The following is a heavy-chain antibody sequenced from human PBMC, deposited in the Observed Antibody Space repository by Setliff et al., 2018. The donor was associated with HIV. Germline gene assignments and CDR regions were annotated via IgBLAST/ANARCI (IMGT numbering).Heavy chain of an antibody. D-gene: IGHD3-3*01. V-gene: IGHV4-34*01. Sequence: SETLSLTCAVYGGSFSGYYWSWIRQPPGKGLEWIGEINHSGSTNYNPSLKSRVTISVDRSKNQFFLKLTSVTAADTAVYYCARGSYRGSGYFVRYFDSWAQGMLVTVSS. CDR2: INHSGST. CDR1: GGSFSGYY. J-gene: IGHJ4*02. CDR3: ARGSYRGSGYFVRYFDS.